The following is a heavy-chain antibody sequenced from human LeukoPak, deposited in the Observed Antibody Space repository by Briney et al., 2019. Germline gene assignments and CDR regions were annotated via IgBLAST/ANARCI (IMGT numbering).Heavy chain of an antibody. J-gene: IGHJ4*02. CDR1: GGSFSGYY. CDR2: INHSGST. V-gene: IGHV4-34*01. CDR3: ARGGRQQLTPYYFDY. Sequence: SETLSLTCAVYGGSFSGYYWSWIRQPPGKGLEWIGEINHSGSTNYNPSLKSRVTISVGTSKNQFSLKLSSVTAADTAVYYCARGGRQQLTPYYFDYWGQGTLVTVSS. D-gene: IGHD6-13*01.